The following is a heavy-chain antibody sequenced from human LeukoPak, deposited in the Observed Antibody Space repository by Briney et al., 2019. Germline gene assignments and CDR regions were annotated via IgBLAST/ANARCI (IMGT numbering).Heavy chain of an antibody. CDR2: IYYSGST. Sequence: SETLTLTCAVYGGSFSGYYWGWIRQPPGKGLEWIGSIYYSGSTYYNPSLKSRVTISVDTSKNQFSLKLSSVTAADTAVYYCASQGGYCSGGSCYTARHFDYWGQGTLVTVSS. CDR1: GGSFSGYY. J-gene: IGHJ4*02. CDR3: ASQGGYCSGGSCYTARHFDY. D-gene: IGHD2-15*01. V-gene: IGHV4-34*01.